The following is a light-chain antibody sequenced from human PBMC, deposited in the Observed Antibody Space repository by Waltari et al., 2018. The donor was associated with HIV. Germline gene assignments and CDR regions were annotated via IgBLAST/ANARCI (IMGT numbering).Light chain of an antibody. V-gene: IGLV2-23*02. CDR3: CSYAGSSTPFV. CDR1: SSDVGSYNL. Sequence: QSALTQPASVSGSPGQSITISCTGTSSDVGSYNLFSWYQQYPVKVPKLMIYEVSKRPSGVSNRFSGSKSGNTASLTISGLQAEDEADYYCCSYAGSSTPFVFGTATKVTVL. J-gene: IGLJ1*01. CDR2: EVS.